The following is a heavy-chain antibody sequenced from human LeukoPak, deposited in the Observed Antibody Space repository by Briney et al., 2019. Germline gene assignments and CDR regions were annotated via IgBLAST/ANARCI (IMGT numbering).Heavy chain of an antibody. D-gene: IGHD1-26*01. CDR3: ASKYSGSYYVGY. Sequence: GGSLRLSCAASGFTLSSYSMNWVRQAPGKGLEWVSSISSSSSYIYYADSVKGRFTISRDNAKNSLYLQMNSLRAEDTAVYYCASKYSGSYYVGYWGQGTLVTVSS. CDR1: GFTLSSYS. CDR2: ISSSSSYI. V-gene: IGHV3-21*01. J-gene: IGHJ4*02.